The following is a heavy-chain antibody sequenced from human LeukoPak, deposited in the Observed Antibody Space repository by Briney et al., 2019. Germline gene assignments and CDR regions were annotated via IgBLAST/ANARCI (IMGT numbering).Heavy chain of an antibody. Sequence: GGSLRLSCAASEFTFSNAWMNWVRQAPGKGLEWVGPIKSKTDGGTTDYAAPVKGRITISRDDSKNTLYLQMNSLKPQDTGVYYCTTLGLFYGDSFDYWGQGTLVTVSS. CDR1: EFTFSNAW. V-gene: IGHV3-15*01. CDR2: IKSKTDGGTT. J-gene: IGHJ4*02. D-gene: IGHD3-16*01. CDR3: TTLGLFYGDSFDY.